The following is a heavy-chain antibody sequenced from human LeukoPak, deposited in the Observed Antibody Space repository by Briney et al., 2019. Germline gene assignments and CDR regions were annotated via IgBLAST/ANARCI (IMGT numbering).Heavy chain of an antibody. CDR2: IYPNSGGT. Sequence: EASVKVSCKASGYTFTGYYMHWVRQAPGQGLEWMGWIYPNSGGTNYAQKFQGRVTVTRDTSISTAYMQLSRLRSDDTAVYYCATGRGYSYGFDHWGQGTLVTVSS. D-gene: IGHD5-18*01. J-gene: IGHJ4*02. CDR1: GYTFTGYY. CDR3: ATGRGYSYGFDH. V-gene: IGHV1-2*02.